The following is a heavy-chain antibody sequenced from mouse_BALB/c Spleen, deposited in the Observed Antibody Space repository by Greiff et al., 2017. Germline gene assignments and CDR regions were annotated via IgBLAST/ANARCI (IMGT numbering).Heavy chain of an antibody. D-gene: IGHD2-14*01. CDR3: ARPYRYGYAMDY. Sequence: EVHLVESGGGLVQPGGSRKLSCAASGFTFSSFGMHWVRQAPEKGLEWVAYISSGSSTIYYADTVKGRFTISRDNPKNTLFLQMTSLRSEDTAMYYCARPYRYGYAMDYWGQGTSVTVSS. CDR1: GFTFSSFG. V-gene: IGHV5-17*02. CDR2: ISSGSSTI. J-gene: IGHJ4*01.